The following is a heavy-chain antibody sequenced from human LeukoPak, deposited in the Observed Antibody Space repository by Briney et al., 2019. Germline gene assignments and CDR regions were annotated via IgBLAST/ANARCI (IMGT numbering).Heavy chain of an antibody. J-gene: IGHJ4*02. Sequence: PSETLSLTCTVSGDSISSSSSYWGWIRQPPGEGLEWIGSIYYSGSTYYNTSLKSRVTILVDTSKNQFSLKLSSVTAADTAVYYCARVGQLAFDYWGQGTLVTVSS. CDR3: ARVGQLAFDY. D-gene: IGHD2-2*01. CDR1: GDSISSSSSY. V-gene: IGHV4-39*07. CDR2: IYYSGST.